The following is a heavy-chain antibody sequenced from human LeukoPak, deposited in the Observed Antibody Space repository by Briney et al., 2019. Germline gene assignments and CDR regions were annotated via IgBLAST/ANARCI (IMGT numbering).Heavy chain of an antibody. D-gene: IGHD1-26*01. V-gene: IGHV4-31*03. Sequence: PSETLSLTCTVSGGSISSADYYWSWIRQHPGKGLEWIGSIYNSGSTYYNPSLKSRVTISVDTPKDQFSLRLSSVTAADTAVYYCAREGGPPGPKWELLPWAAHSYYFDYWGQGTLVTVSS. CDR1: GGSISSADYY. CDR3: AREGGPPGPKWELLPWAAHSYYFDY. CDR2: IYNSGST. J-gene: IGHJ4*02.